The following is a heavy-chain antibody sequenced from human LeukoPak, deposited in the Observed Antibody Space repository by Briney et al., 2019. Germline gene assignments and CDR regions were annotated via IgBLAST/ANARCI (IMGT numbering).Heavy chain of an antibody. CDR1: GFTFSDYY. Sequence: LTLSCAASGFTFSDYYMSWIRQAPGKGLEGVSYISSSGSTIYYTVPEKGRFTISRDNAKNPLDLEMNSLRAEDTAVYYCASRVSTIDLTRRRAFDYWGQGTLVTVSS. J-gene: IGHJ4*02. CDR2: ISSSGSTI. CDR3: ASRVSTIDLTRRRAFDY. D-gene: IGHD5/OR15-5a*01. V-gene: IGHV3-11*01.